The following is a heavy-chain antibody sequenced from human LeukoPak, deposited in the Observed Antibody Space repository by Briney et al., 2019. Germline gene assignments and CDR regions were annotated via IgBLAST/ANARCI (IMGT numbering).Heavy chain of an antibody. CDR2: ISGSGGNS. Sequence: QPGGSLRLSCAASGFTFSSYSMNWVRQAPGKGLEWVSAISGSGGNSYDADSVKGRFTISRDNSKNTLYLQMNSLRAEDTAVYYCARVFPLGSYFYYYGMDVWGQGTTVTVSS. CDR3: ARVFPLGSYFYYYGMDV. CDR1: GFTFSSYS. V-gene: IGHV3-23*01. D-gene: IGHD3-10*01. J-gene: IGHJ6*02.